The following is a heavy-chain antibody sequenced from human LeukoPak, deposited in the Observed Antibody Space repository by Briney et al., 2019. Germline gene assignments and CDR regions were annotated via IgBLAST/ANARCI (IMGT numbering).Heavy chain of an antibody. CDR3: AREYPLNYMDV. J-gene: IGHJ6*03. Sequence: ASVKVSCKVSGYTLTELSMHWVRQAPGKGLEWMGGFDPEDGETIYAQKLQGRVTMTTDTSTSTAYMELRSLRSDDTAVYYCAREYPLNYMDVWGKGTTVTVSS. CDR1: GYTLTELS. V-gene: IGHV1-24*01. CDR2: FDPEDGET. D-gene: IGHD3-9*01.